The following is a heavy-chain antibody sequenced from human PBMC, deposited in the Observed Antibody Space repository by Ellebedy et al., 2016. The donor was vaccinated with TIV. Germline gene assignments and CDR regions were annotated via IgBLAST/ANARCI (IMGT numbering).Heavy chain of an antibody. CDR3: AGNHGGNSLGDY. J-gene: IGHJ4*02. CDR2: IYPHESHP. D-gene: IGHD4-23*01. CDR1: GYSLTNYW. Sequence: KVSCKASGYSLTNYWLGWVRHMPGKGLEWMGIIYPHESHPRYSPSFQGQVTLSADKSISTAYLQWGSLKASDTAMYYCAGNHGGNSLGDYWGQGTLLTVSS. V-gene: IGHV5-51*01.